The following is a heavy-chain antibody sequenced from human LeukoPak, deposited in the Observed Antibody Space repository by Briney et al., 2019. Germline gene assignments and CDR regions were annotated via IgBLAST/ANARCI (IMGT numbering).Heavy chain of an antibody. D-gene: IGHD3-16*01. CDR2: ITSSGSTI. V-gene: IGHV3-11*04. Sequence: GGSLRLSCAASGFTFSDYYMSWMRQAPGKGLEWVSYITSSGSTIDYADSVKGRFTISRDNAKNSLYLQMNSLRAEDTAVYYCARPAYTAAYDLWGQGTMVTVSS. CDR1: GFTFSDYY. CDR3: ARPAYTAAYDL. J-gene: IGHJ3*01.